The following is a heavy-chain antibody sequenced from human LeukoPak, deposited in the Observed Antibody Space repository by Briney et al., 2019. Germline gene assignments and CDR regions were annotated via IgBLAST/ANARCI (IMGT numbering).Heavy chain of an antibody. CDR3: ARASDPWLQLT. V-gene: IGHV3-23*01. CDR2: ISGNGGST. Sequence: PGGSLRLSCVASGFTFSSYAMNWVRQAPGKGLEWVSAISGNGGSTYYADSVKGRFTISRDNSKNTLSLQMNSLRAEDTALYYCARASDPWLQLTWGQGTLVTVSS. J-gene: IGHJ5*02. CDR1: GFTFSSYA. D-gene: IGHD5-24*01.